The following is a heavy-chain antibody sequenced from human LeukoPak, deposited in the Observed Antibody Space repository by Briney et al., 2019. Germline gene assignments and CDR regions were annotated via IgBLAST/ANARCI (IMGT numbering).Heavy chain of an antibody. CDR1: GGSFSSYY. CDR3: ARETSQKGAHYMDV. Sequence: SETLSLTCTVSGGSFSSYYWSWIRQPPGKGLEWIGYIYYSGSTNYNPSLKSRVTISVDTSKNQFSLKLSFVTAADTAVYYCARETSQKGAHYMDVWGKGTTVTISS. J-gene: IGHJ6*03. CDR2: IYYSGST. D-gene: IGHD3-16*01. V-gene: IGHV4-59*01.